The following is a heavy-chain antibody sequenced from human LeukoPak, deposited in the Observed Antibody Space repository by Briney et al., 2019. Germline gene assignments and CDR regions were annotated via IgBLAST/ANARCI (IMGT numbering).Heavy chain of an antibody. V-gene: IGHV7-4-1*02. D-gene: IGHD3-22*01. Sequence: ASVKVSCKASGYTFTSYAMNWVRQAPGQGLEWMGWINTNTGNPTYAQGFTGRFVFSLDTSVSTAYLQISSLKAEDTAVYYCARGADYYDSSGYYGGDYWGQGTLVTVSS. CDR3: ARGADYYDSSGYYGGDY. CDR2: INTNTGNP. J-gene: IGHJ4*02. CDR1: GYTFTSYA.